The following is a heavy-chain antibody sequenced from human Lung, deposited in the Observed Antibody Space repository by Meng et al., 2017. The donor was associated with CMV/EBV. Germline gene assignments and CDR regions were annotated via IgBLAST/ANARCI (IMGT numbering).Heavy chain of an antibody. V-gene: IGHV3-74*01. J-gene: IGHJ4*02. CDR3: ARSYYYDSSGYYYPFHY. CDR2: INSDGSST. CDR1: GFTFSSYW. D-gene: IGHD3-22*01. Sequence: GESLKISCASSGFTFSSYWMHWVRQAPGKVLVWVSRINSDGSSTSYADSVKGRFTISRDNAKNTLYLQMNSLRAEDTAVYYCARSYYYDSSGYYYPFHYWGQGTLVTVSS.